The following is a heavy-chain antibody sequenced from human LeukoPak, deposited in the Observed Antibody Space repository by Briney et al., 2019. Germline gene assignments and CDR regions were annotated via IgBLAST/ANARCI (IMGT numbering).Heavy chain of an antibody. CDR1: GGSISRSSYY. J-gene: IGHJ4*02. Sequence: SETLSLTCTVSGGSISRSSYYWGWIRQPPGKGLEWMATIYYSGSTYYNPSLKSRVTISADTSMNQFSLKLSSVTAADTAVYYCARLTSGHFDYWGQGTLVTVSS. CDR2: IYYSGST. CDR3: ARLTSGHFDY. V-gene: IGHV4-39*01. D-gene: IGHD3-10*01.